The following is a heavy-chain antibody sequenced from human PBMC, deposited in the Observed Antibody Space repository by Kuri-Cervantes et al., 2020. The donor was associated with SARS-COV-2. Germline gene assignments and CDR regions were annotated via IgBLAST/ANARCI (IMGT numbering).Heavy chain of an antibody. CDR3: ARASTSIYGVLVALFSSNAFDV. D-gene: IGHD3-3*02. Sequence: SETLSLTCTVSGGSISSYYWSWIRQPPGKGLEWIGYIYYSGSTNYNPSLKSRVTISVDRSRNQFSLKLTSVTAADTAVYYCARASTSIYGVLVALFSSNAFDVWGQGTMVTVSS. J-gene: IGHJ3*01. CDR1: GGSISSYY. V-gene: IGHV4-59*12. CDR2: IYYSGST.